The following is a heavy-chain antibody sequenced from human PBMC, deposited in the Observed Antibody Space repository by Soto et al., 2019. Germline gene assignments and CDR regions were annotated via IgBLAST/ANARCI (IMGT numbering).Heavy chain of an antibody. CDR3: ARGLAAPTAGTLDY. CDR2: IYHRGST. V-gene: IGHV4-4*02. J-gene: IGHJ4*02. D-gene: IGHD1-1*01. Sequence: PSETLSLTCAVSCGSISSTNWWNWVRQPPGKGLEWIGDIYHRGSTNYNPSLKSRVTISVDKSKNQFSLRLSLVTAADTAVYYCARGLAAPTAGTLDYWGLGILVTVSS. CDR1: CGSISSTNW.